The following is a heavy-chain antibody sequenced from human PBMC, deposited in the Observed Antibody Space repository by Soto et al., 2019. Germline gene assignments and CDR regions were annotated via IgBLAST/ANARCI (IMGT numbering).Heavy chain of an antibody. V-gene: IGHV4-61*01. Sequence: SETLSLTCAVYGGFVSSGSYYWSWIRQPPGKRLEWIGEMSHSGGTHFNPSLKSRVTISVDTSKNQFSLKMSSVTAADTALYYCARVERGTATTVVDAFDIWGPGTMVTLSS. D-gene: IGHD1-1*01. CDR3: ARVERGTATTVVDAFDI. J-gene: IGHJ3*02. CDR1: GGFVSSGSYY. CDR2: MSHSGGT.